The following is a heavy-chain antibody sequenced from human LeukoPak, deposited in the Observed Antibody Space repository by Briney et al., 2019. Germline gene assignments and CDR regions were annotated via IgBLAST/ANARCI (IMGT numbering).Heavy chain of an antibody. CDR1: GFTFSSYG. V-gene: IGHV3-30*18. D-gene: IGHD2-2*01. J-gene: IGHJ4*02. CDR2: ISYGGNNK. CDR3: AKDRGVVPAAMEASYFDY. Sequence: GGSLRLSCAASGFTFSSYGMHWVRQAPGKGLEWVAVISYGGNNKYYADSVQGRFTISRDNSKNTLYLQMNSLRAEDTAVYYCAKDRGVVPAAMEASYFDYWGQGTLVTVSS.